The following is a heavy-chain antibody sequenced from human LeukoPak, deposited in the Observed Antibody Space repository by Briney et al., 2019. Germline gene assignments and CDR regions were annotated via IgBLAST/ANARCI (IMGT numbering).Heavy chain of an antibody. CDR1: GFTFSSYS. J-gene: IGHJ1*01. CDR2: ISSSSTI. CDR3: ARAPSEIGGYYPEYFRH. V-gene: IGHV3-48*04. Sequence: GGSLRLSCAASGFTFSSYSMNWVRQAPGKGLEWVSYISSSSTIYYADSVKGRFTISRDNAKNTVSLQMNSLRAEDTGVYYCARAPSEIGGYYPEYFRHWGQGTLVTVSP. D-gene: IGHD3-22*01.